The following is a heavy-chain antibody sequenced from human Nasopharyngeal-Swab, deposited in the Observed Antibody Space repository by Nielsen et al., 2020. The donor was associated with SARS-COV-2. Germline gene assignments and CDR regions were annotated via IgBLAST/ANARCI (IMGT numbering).Heavy chain of an antibody. CDR2: ITSGSSFI. J-gene: IGHJ5*02. CDR3: LRDRGYYDP. CDR1: GFTFSRYS. D-gene: IGHD2-21*01. Sequence: GGSLRLSCAASGFTFSRYSMKWVRQPPGKGLEWVASITSGSSFINYADSVKGRFTIFRDNAKNSLYLQMTNLRAEDTAVYHCLRDRGYYDPWGQGTLVTVSS. V-gene: IGHV3-21*01.